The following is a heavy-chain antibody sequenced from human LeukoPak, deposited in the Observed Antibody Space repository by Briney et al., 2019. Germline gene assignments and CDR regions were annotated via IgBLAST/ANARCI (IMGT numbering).Heavy chain of an antibody. V-gene: IGHV4-61*08. J-gene: IGHJ3*02. D-gene: IGHD3-10*01. CDR3: ARSDYHNSGSHTVFDAFDI. CDR2: IYYSGST. CDR1: GGSISSGGYY. Sequence: PSETLSLTCTVSGGSISSGGYYWSWIRQHPGKGLEWIGYIYYSGSTNYNPSLKSQVTISVDKSKNQFSLKLSFVTAADTAMYYCARSDYHNSGSHTVFDAFDIWGQGTRVTVSS.